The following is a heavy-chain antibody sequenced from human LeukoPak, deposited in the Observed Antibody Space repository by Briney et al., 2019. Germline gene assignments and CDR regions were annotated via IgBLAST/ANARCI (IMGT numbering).Heavy chain of an antibody. CDR1: GYTFTSYD. V-gene: IGHV1-8*01. Sequence: GASVKVSCKASGYTFTSYDINWVRQATGQGLEWMGWMNPNSGNTGYAQKFQGRVTMTRNTSISTAYMELSSLRSEDTAVYYCARGLLDFWSGYYTDYYYYYYMDVWGKGATVTVS. CDR2: MNPNSGNT. D-gene: IGHD3-3*01. J-gene: IGHJ6*03. CDR3: ARGLLDFWSGYYTDYYYYYYMDV.